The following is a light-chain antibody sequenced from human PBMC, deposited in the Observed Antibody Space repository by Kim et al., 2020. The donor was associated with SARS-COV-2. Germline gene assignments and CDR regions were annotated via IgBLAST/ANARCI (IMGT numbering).Light chain of an antibody. CDR2: GAS. CDR3: QQYGSLPWT. CDR1: QSVSDNY. J-gene: IGKJ1*01. Sequence: DIVLTQSPGTLSLSPGERATLSCRASQSVSDNYLAWYQQKPGQAPRVLIYGASSRATGIPDRFSGSGSGTDFTLTISGLEPEDFAVYYCQQYGSLPWTFGQGTKVDIK. V-gene: IGKV3-20*01.